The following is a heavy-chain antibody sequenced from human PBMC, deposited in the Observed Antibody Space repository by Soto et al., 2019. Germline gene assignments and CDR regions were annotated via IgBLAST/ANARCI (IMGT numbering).Heavy chain of an antibody. CDR3: AKGQWHDDY. J-gene: IGHJ4*02. CDR1: GFTFTNYW. V-gene: IGHV3-7*01. CDR2: IKKDGSET. Sequence: EVQLVESGGGLVQPGGSLRLSCEASGFTFTNYWMSWVRQAPGKGLEWVDNIKKDGSETYYVESVKGRFTISRDNAKNSLFLQMNSLRGEDTAVYYCAKGQWHDDYWGQGTLVTVAS. D-gene: IGHD6-19*01.